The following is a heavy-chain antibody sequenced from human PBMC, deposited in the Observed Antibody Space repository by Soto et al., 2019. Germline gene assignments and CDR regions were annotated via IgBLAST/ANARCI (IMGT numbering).Heavy chain of an antibody. CDR3: ARGYGDYDRLDWYFDL. CDR2: IYYSGST. V-gene: IGHV4-31*03. D-gene: IGHD4-17*01. J-gene: IGHJ2*01. Sequence: QVQLQESGPGLVKPSQTLSLTCTVSGGSISSGGYYWSWIRQHPGKGLEWIGYIYYSGSTYYNPSLKSRVTISVDTSKNQFPLKLSSVTAADTAVYYCARGYGDYDRLDWYFDLWGRGTLVTVSS. CDR1: GGSISSGGYY.